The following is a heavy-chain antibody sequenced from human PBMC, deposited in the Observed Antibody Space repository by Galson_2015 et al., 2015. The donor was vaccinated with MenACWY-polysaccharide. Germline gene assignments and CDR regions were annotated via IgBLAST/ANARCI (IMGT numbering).Heavy chain of an antibody. J-gene: IGHJ6*03. Sequence: PALVKPTQTLTLTCTVSGFSLSHARLGVSWICQPPGKALEWLAHIFSNDEKSYSTFLKTKLTISQDTSKSQVVLTMTNLDPVDTATYYCARVPIAIQGPYYYYYMDVWGKGTTVTVSS. CDR1: GFSLSHARLG. CDR3: ARVPIAIQGPYYYYYMDV. V-gene: IGHV2-26*01. D-gene: IGHD3-9*01. CDR2: IFSNDEK.